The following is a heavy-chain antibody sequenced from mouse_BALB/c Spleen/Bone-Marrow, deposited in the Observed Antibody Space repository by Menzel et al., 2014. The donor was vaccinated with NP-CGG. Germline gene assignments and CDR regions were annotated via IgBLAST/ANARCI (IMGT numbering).Heavy chain of an antibody. Sequence: VKVVESGPGLVAPSQSLSIACTVSGFSLXGYGVHWVRQPPGKGLEWLGVIWAGGSTDYNSALMSRLSINKDNSKSQVFLKMNSLQTDDTAMYYCARERDLTLDYWGQGTTLTVSS. D-gene: IGHD4-1*01. CDR1: GFSLXGYG. V-gene: IGHV2-9*02. CDR3: ARERDLTLDY. CDR2: IWAGGST. J-gene: IGHJ2*01.